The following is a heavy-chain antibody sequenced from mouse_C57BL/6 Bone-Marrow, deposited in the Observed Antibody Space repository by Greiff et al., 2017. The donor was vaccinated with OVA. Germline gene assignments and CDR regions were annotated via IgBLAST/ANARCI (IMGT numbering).Heavy chain of an antibody. CDR2: INPNNGGN. CDR3: ASVLLWLRRFSYYAMGY. Sequence: VQLQQSGPELVKPGASVKIPCKASGYTFTDYNMDWVKQSHGKSLEWIGDINPNNGGNIYNQKFKGKATLTVDKSSSTAYRELRILTSADTSDYFCASVLLWLRRFSYYAMGYWGQGTSVTVSA. V-gene: IGHV1-18*01. CDR1: GYTFTDYN. D-gene: IGHD2-2*01. J-gene: IGHJ4*01.